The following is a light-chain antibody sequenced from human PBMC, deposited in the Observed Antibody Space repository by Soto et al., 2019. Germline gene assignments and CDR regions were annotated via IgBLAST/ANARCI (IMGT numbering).Light chain of an antibody. CDR1: QGISNW. V-gene: IGKV1-12*01. CDR2: TGS. CDR3: QQANSFSLT. Sequence: DIQMTQSPSFVSASVGDRVSITCRARQGISNWLAWYQQKPGRAPKLLIYTGSSLQSWGLSSFSGSGSGPDSTLPISGQQAQDVATYYCQQANSFSLTLGGGPQVEGK. J-gene: IGKJ4*02.